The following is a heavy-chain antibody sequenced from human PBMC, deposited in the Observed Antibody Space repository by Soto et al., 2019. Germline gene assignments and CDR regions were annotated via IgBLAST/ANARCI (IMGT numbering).Heavy chain of an antibody. Sequence: EVQLVESGGGLVQPGGSLKLSCAASGFIFSGSAVHWVRQASGKGLEWVDRILSKAGNYATAYPASMKGRFTISRDDSENSAFLQMNSLKTEDTAVDYCIRVGSPYYNVYWGQGTLVAVSS. CDR2: ILSKAGNYAT. CDR1: GFIFSGSA. CDR3: IRVGSPYYNVY. J-gene: IGHJ4*02. V-gene: IGHV3-73*01.